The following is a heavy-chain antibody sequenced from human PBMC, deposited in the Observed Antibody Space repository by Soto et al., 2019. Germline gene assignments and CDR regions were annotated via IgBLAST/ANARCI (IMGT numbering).Heavy chain of an antibody. V-gene: IGHV1-18*01. CDR2: ISAYNGNT. J-gene: IGHJ6*02. CDR1: GYTFTSYG. CDR3: ASGDPGLLRYFDWSADGMDV. Sequence: ASVKVSCKASGYTFTSYGISWVRQAPGQGLEWMGWISAYNGNTNYAQKLQGRVTMTTDTSTSTAYMELRSLRSDDTAVYYCASGDPGLLRYFDWSADGMDVWGQGTTVTVSS. D-gene: IGHD3-9*01.